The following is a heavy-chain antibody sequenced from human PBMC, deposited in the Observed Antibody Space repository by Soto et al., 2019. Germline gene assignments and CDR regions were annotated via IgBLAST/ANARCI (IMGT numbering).Heavy chain of an antibody. CDR1: GGSFSGYY. D-gene: IGHD3-16*01. CDR2: INHSGST. CDR3: ARGVGAYVYNWFDP. J-gene: IGHJ5*02. V-gene: IGHV4-34*01. Sequence: PSETLSLTCAVYGGSFSGYYWSWIRQPPGKGLEWIGEINHSGSTNYNPSLKSRVTISVDTSKNQFSLKLSSVTAADTAVYYCARGVGAYVYNWFDPWGQGTLVTVSS.